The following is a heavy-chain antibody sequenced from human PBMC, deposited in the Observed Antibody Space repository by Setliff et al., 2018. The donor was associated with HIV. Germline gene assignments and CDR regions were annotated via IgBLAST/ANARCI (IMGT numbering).Heavy chain of an antibody. CDR1: GYTFTSYG. Sequence: ASVKVSCKASGYTFTSYGISWVRQAPGHGLEWMGWMNPNSGNTGYAQKFQGRVTITTDESTSTAYMELSSLRSEDTAVYYCARSDVAAAVYYYGMDVWGQGTTVTVSS. V-gene: IGHV1-8*03. D-gene: IGHD6-13*01. CDR2: MNPNSGNT. J-gene: IGHJ6*02. CDR3: ARSDVAAAVYYYGMDV.